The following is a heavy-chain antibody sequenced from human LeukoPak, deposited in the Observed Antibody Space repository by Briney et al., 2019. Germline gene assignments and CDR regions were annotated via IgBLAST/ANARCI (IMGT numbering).Heavy chain of an antibody. CDR3: ARGGLRVMVYRLYYMDV. CDR2: IMPMFGKA. D-gene: IGHD2-8*01. CDR1: GGTFSSYA. V-gene: IGHV1-69*06. J-gene: IGHJ6*03. Sequence: SVKVSCKASGGTFSSYAISWVRQAPGQGLEWMGGIMPMFGKANYAQKFQGRVTTTADKATSTAYMELTRLRSDDTAVYYCARGGLRVMVYRLYYMDVWGKGTTVTVSS.